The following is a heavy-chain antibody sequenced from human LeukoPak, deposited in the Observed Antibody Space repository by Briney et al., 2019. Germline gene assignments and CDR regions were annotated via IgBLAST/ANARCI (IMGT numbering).Heavy chain of an antibody. CDR3: ARGVGGYYYDSSGYSFDY. Sequence: SETLSLTCTVSGGSISSGSYYWSWIRQPAGKGLEWIGYIYYSGSTNYNPSLKSRVTISVDTSKNQFSLKLSSVTAADTAVYYCARGVGGYYYDSSGYSFDYWGQGTLVTVSS. J-gene: IGHJ4*02. CDR2: IYYSGST. D-gene: IGHD3-22*01. CDR1: GGSISSGSYY. V-gene: IGHV4-61*10.